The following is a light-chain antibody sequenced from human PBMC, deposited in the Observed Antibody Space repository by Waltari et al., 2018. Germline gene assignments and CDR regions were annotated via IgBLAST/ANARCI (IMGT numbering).Light chain of an antibody. Sequence: DIQMTQSPSTLSASVGDRVTITCRASQSISSWLAWYQQKPGKAPKLLIYKASSFESGVPSRFSGSGSGTEFTLTSSSLQPDDFATYYCQQYNSYLLTFGGGTKVEIK. V-gene: IGKV1-5*03. CDR2: KAS. CDR3: QQYNSYLLT. J-gene: IGKJ4*01. CDR1: QSISSW.